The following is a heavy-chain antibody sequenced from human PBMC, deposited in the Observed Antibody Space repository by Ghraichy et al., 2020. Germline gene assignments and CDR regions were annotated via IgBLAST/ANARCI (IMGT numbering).Heavy chain of an antibody. CDR1: GGTFSSYA. V-gene: IGHV1-69*06. D-gene: IGHD4-17*01. CDR2: IIPIFGTA. CDR3: ARFYGDYVADWYFDL. J-gene: IGHJ2*01. Sequence: SVKVSCKASGGTFSSYAISWVRQAPGQGLEWMGGIIPIFGTANYAQKFQGRVTITADKSTSTAYMELSSLRSEDTAVYYCARFYGDYVADWYFDLWGHGTLVTVSS.